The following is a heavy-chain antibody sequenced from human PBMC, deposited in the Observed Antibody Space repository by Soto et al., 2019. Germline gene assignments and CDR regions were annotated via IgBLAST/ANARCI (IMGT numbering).Heavy chain of an antibody. Sequence: PGGSLRLSCAASGFTFIRFELHWVRQAPGKGLEWISYISSSGSTAYYASSVEGRFTISRDNSKNTLYLQMNSLRAEDTAVYYCATRITGATGPFDYWGQGALVTVSS. V-gene: IGHV3-48*03. D-gene: IGHD1-20*01. CDR2: ISSSGSTA. CDR1: GFTFIRFE. J-gene: IGHJ4*02. CDR3: ATRITGATGPFDY.